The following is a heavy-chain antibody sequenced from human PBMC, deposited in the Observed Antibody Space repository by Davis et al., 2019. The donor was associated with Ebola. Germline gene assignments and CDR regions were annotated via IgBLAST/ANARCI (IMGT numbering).Heavy chain of an antibody. CDR1: GLTFRNNG. CDR2: IRNDGRRE. J-gene: IGHJ4*02. V-gene: IGHV3-30*02. CDR3: VREDRDFDY. D-gene: IGHD3-22*01. Sequence: GGSLRLSCAASGLTFRNNGMHWVRQAPGKGLEWVAFIRNDGRREYNGDSVKGRFTISRDNSKNTLYLQMNSLRVEDTAVYFCVREDRDFDYWGQGTLVTVSS.